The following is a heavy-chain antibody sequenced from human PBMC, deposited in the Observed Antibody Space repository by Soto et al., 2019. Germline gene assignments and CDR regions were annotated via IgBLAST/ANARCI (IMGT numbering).Heavy chain of an antibody. J-gene: IGHJ4*02. Sequence: SETTSLTCTVSGDSISSSNYFWGWIRQPPGKGLEWIGTIFYSGSTYYNPSLKSRVTISVDTSKNQFSLKLTSVTAADTALYYCARRYGWLYFDYWGQGSLVTVSS. CDR3: ARRYGWLYFDY. V-gene: IGHV4-39*01. D-gene: IGHD3-10*01. CDR1: GDSISSSNYF. CDR2: IFYSGST.